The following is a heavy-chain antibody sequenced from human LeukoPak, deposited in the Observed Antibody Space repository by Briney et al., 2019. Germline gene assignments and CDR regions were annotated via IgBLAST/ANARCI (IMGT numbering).Heavy chain of an antibody. CDR3: ARSTLTIFRVVPRYYFDY. Sequence: SETLSLTCTVSGGSISSSGYYWGWIRQPPGKGLGWIGSIYYSGSTYYNPSLKSRVTISVDTSKNQFSLKLSSVTAADTAVYNCARSTLTIFRVVPRYYFDYWGQGTLVTVSS. J-gene: IGHJ4*02. D-gene: IGHD3-3*01. CDR2: IYYSGST. CDR1: GGSISSSGYY. V-gene: IGHV4-39*07.